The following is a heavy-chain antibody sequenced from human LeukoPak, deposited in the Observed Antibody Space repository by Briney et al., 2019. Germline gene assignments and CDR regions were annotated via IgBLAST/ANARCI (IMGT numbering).Heavy chain of an antibody. CDR1: GFTFSNYA. Sequence: PGGSLRLSCAASGFTFSNYAMSWVRQAPGKGLEWVSAILGSGGSTYYADSVKGRFTVSRDNSRSTLYLQMKSQRAEDTALYYCAKWGDYDVLTGYYVPDYWGQGTRVTVSS. CDR2: ILGSGGST. D-gene: IGHD3-9*01. CDR3: AKWGDYDVLTGYYVPDY. J-gene: IGHJ4*02. V-gene: IGHV3-23*01.